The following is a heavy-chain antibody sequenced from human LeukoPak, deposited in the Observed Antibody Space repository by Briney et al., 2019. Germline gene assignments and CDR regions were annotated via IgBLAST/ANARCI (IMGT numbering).Heavy chain of an antibody. CDR2: IYYSGST. V-gene: IGHV4-39*01. D-gene: IGHD3-22*01. Sequence: PSETLSLTCTVSGGSISSSSYYWGWIRQPPGKGLEWIGSIYYSGSTYYNPSLKSRVTISVDTSKNQFSLKLSSVTAADTAVYYCARLRPGDYYDSSGYYYDYWGQGTLVTVSS. CDR1: GGSISSSSYY. J-gene: IGHJ4*02. CDR3: ARLRPGDYYDSSGYYYDY.